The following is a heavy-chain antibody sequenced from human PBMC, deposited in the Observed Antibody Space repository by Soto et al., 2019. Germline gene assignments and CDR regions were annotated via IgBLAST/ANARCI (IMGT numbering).Heavy chain of an antibody. CDR1: GYTFTSYG. CDR3: AREPFLGYCSITSCYGDFDY. V-gene: IGHV1-18*01. CDR2: ISAYNGNT. D-gene: IGHD2-2*01. J-gene: IGHJ4*02. Sequence: QVQLVQSGAEVKKPGASVKVSCKASGYTFTSYGISWVRQAPGQGLEWMGWISAYNGNTNYAQKLQGRGTRTTDTSTSTAYMELRSLRSDDTAVYYCAREPFLGYCSITSCYGDFDYWGQGTLVTVSS.